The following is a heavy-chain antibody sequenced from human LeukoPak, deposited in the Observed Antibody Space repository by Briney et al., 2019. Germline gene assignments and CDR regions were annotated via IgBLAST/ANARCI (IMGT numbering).Heavy chain of an antibody. J-gene: IGHJ4*02. Sequence: GGSLRLSCAASGFTFSVYSFDWVRQAPGKGLEWVSSISSDSSFIYYADSVKGRFTISRDNTKNSVYLHMSSLRAEDTAVYYCVRAGERGTEHFDYWGQGTLVTVSS. V-gene: IGHV3-21*01. CDR3: VRAGERGTEHFDY. D-gene: IGHD1/OR15-1a*01. CDR1: GFTFSVYS. CDR2: ISSDSSFI.